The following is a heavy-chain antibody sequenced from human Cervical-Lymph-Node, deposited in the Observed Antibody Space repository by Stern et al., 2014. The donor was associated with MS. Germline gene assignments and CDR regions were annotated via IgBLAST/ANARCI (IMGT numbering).Heavy chain of an antibody. D-gene: IGHD1-26*01. J-gene: IGHJ4*02. V-gene: IGHV3-23*04. CDR1: GFTFSPYA. CDR3: AKFGRWEVLPPGY. CDR2: ISGSGGST. Sequence: EVQLVESGGGLVQPGGSLRLSCATSGFTFSPYAMSWVRQAPGKGLEWVSAISGSGGSTDYADSVKGRFTISRDNSKNTLYLQMHSLRADDTAVYYCAKFGRWEVLPPGYWGQGTLVTVSS.